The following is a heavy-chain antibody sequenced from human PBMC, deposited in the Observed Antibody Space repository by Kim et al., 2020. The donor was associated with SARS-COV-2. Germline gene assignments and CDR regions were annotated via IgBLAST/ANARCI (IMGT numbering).Heavy chain of an antibody. D-gene: IGHD1-26*01. CDR3: VKEACFSTVIVDYYFDF. CDR2: ISFDGSNE. J-gene: IGHJ4*02. V-gene: IGHV3-30*18. Sequence: GGSLRLSCAASGFTFSDYGMHWVRQAPGKGLEWVAIISFDGSNEYYAESVKGRFTISRDNSKNTMYLQMNSLRTADTAVYFCVKEACFSTVIVDYYFDFWGQGALVTVSS. CDR1: GFTFSDYG.